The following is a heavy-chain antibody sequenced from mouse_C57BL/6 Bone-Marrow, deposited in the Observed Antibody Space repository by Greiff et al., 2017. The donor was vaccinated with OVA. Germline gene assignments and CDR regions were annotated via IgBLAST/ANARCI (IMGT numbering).Heavy chain of an antibody. CDR2: IYPGDGDT. Sequence: QVQLKQSGAELVKPGASVKISCKASGYAFSSYWMNWVKQRPGKGLEWIGQIYPGDGDTNYNGKFKGKATLTADKSSSTAYMQLSSLTSEDSAVYYCAREGDYDRGFDYWGQGTTLTVSS. D-gene: IGHD2-4*01. J-gene: IGHJ2*01. CDR3: AREGDYDRGFDY. V-gene: IGHV1-80*01. CDR1: GYAFSSYW.